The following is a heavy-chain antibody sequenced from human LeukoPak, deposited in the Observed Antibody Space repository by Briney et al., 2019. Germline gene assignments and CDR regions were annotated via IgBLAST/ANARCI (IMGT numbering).Heavy chain of an antibody. CDR1: GGSFSGYY. J-gene: IGHJ4*02. Sequence: SETLSLTCAVYGGSFSGYYWSWIRQPPGKGLEWIGEINHSGSTNYNPSLKSRVTISVDTSKNQFSLKLSSVTAADTAVYYCARTNRFGYYYGSGSYCHFDYWGQGTLVTVSS. CDR2: INHSGST. V-gene: IGHV4-34*01. D-gene: IGHD3-10*01. CDR3: ARTNRFGYYYGSGSYCHFDY.